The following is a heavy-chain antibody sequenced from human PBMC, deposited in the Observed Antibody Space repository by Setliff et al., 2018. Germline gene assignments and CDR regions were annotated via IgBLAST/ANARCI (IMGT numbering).Heavy chain of an antibody. CDR2: INPNSGGT. D-gene: IGHD3-22*01. CDR3: ARDYYYYDSSGYYYANWYFDL. CDR1: GYTFTGYY. Sequence: GASVKVSCKASGYTFTGYYMHWVRQAPGQGLEWMGRINPNSGGTNYAQKFQGRVTMTRDTSISTAYMELSRLRSDGTAVYYCARDYYYYDSSGYYYANWYFDLWGRGTRVTAPQ. V-gene: IGHV1-2*06. J-gene: IGHJ2*01.